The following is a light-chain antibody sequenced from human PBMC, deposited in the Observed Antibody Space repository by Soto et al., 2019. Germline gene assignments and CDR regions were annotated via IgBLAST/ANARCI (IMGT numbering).Light chain of an antibody. J-gene: IGKJ1*01. Sequence: EIVMTQSPVTLSVSPGERATLSCRASQSVSSNLAWYQQKPGQAPRLLIYGASTRATGIPARFSGSGSGTEFTLTISILQSEDFAVYYCHQYNNWPAWTFGQGTKVEIK. CDR3: HQYNNWPAWT. CDR2: GAS. V-gene: IGKV3-15*01. CDR1: QSVSSN.